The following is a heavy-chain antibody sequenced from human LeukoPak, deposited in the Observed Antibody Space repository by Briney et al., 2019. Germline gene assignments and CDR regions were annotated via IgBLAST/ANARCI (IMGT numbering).Heavy chain of an antibody. CDR2: IYSSGST. V-gene: IGHV3-53*01. CDR3: ARDATTIRGLNSFDI. CDR1: GFTVSSNY. Sequence: GGSLRLSCAASGFTVSSNYMSWVRQAPGQGLEWVSVIYSSGSTYYTDSVKGRFTISRDTSKNTLYLQMNSLRGDDTAVYYCARDATTIRGLNSFDIWGQGTMVTVSS. J-gene: IGHJ3*02. D-gene: IGHD3-10*01.